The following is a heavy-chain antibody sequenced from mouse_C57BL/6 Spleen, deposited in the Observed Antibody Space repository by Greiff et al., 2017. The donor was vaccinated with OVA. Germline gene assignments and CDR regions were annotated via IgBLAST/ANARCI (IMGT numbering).Heavy chain of an antibody. Sequence: VKLMESGAELVRPGASVTLSCKASGYTFTDYEMHWVKQTPVHGLEWIGAIDPETGGPAYNQKFKGKAILTADKTSSTAYMELRSLTSEDSAVDYCTREVAYAMDYGGQGTSVTVSS. CDR3: TREVAYAMDY. D-gene: IGHD1-1*02. V-gene: IGHV1-15*01. CDR1: GYTFTDYE. J-gene: IGHJ4*01. CDR2: IDPETGGP.